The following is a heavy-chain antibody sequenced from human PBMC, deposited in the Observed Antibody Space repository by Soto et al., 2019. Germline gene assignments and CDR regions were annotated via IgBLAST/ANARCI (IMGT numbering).Heavy chain of an antibody. CDR3: ARRTFFGVVIQRTDWFDS. Sequence: SETLSLTCTVSGGSISSISYYWGWIRQPPGKGLEWIGSIYYSGSTYYNPSLKSRVTISVDTSKNQFSLKLSSVTAADTAVYYCARRTFFGVVIQRTDWFDSRGQGTLVTVSS. D-gene: IGHD3-3*01. CDR1: GGSISSISYY. V-gene: IGHV4-39*01. J-gene: IGHJ5*01. CDR2: IYYSGST.